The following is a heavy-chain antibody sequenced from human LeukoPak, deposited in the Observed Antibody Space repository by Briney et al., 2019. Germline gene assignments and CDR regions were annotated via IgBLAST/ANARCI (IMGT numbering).Heavy chain of an antibody. CDR1: GFTFSSYA. D-gene: IGHD5-18*01. CDR2: ISGSGGST. Sequence: GGSLRLSCAASGFTFSSYAMSWVRQAPGKGLEWVSVISGSGGSTYYADSVKGRFTISRDNSKNTLYPQMNSLRAEDTAVYYCAKGGYSYGRTAWDYWGQGTLVTVSS. CDR3: AKGGYSYGRTAWDY. V-gene: IGHV3-23*01. J-gene: IGHJ4*02.